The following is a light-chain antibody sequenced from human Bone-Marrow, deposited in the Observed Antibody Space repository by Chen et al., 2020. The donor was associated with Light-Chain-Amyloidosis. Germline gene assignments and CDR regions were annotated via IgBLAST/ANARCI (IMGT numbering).Light chain of an antibody. CDR1: QSVLYSSNNKNY. Sequence: DIVLTQSPDSLAVSLGERATINCKSSQSVLYSSNNKNYLAWYQQKPGQPPKLLIHWASTRESGVPDRFSGSGSGTDFSLAISCMLAGDVAVYFCQVYYNTLTVGPVTKVNIK. J-gene: IGKJ3*01. CDR2: WAS. CDR3: QVYYNTLT. V-gene: IGKV4-1*01.